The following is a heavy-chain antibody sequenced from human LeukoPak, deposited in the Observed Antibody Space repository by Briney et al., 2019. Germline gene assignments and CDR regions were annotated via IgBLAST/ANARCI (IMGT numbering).Heavy chain of an antibody. D-gene: IGHD2-2*01. CDR2: TYYRSKWYN. CDR1: RDSVSSNSAA. V-gene: IGHV6-1*01. CDR3: ARVLLLGYCSSTSCYGPFDY. J-gene: IGHJ4*02. Sequence: KPSQTLSLTCAISRDSVSSNSAAWNWIRQSPSRGLEWLGRTYYRSKWYNDYAVSVKSRITINPDTSKNQFSLQLNSVTPEDTAVYYCARVLLLGYCSSTSCYGPFDYWGQGTLVTVSS.